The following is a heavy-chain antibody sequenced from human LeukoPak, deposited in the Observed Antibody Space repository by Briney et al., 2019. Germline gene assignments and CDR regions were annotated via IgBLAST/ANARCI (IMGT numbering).Heavy chain of an antibody. CDR1: GLTFNNAW. D-gene: IGHD1-26*01. J-gene: IGHJ3*02. Sequence: GGSLRLSCATSGLTFNNAWMSWFRQAPGKGLEWVGRIKSEIDGGTSDYAAPVQGRFTISRDDSKNTLYLQMNSLKIEDTAVYYCATDPGEWEPIWGQGTMVTVSS. CDR3: ATDPGEWEPI. CDR2: IKSEIDGGTS. V-gene: IGHV3-15*01.